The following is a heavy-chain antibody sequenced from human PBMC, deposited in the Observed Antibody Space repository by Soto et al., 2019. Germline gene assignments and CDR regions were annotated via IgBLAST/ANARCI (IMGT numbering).Heavy chain of an antibody. CDR1: GFSFSVYG. CDR2: IGHDGTYK. Sequence: QVHLVESGGDVVQPGTSLKLSCGASGFSFSVYGMHWVRQAPGTGLEWVAVIGHDGTYKSYADSVKGRFTVSRDNSKNTLYLQMDSLRAEDTAVYYCTRDLDSGKYFDYWGQGTLVTVSS. D-gene: IGHD1-1*01. V-gene: IGHV3-33*01. J-gene: IGHJ4*02. CDR3: TRDLDSGKYFDY.